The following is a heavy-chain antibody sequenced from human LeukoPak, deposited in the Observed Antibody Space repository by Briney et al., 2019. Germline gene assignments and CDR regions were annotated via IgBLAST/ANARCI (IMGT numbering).Heavy chain of an antibody. CDR1: GAPISSYY. CDR2: MYTSGST. CDR3: ARKGIAARGRLDY. J-gene: IGHJ4*02. Sequence: PSETLSLTCTVSGAPISSYYWTWIRQPPGKGLQWIAYMYTSGSTNYNPSLKSRVTISVDTSKNQFSLKLSSVTAADTAVYYCARKGIAARGRLDYWGQGTLVTVSS. D-gene: IGHD6-6*01. V-gene: IGHV4-4*09.